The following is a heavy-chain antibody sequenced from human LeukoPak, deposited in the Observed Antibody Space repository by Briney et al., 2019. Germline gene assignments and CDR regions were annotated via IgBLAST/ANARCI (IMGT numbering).Heavy chain of an antibody. J-gene: IGHJ5*02. CDR3: AKDRTNGLQWLVRGGWFDP. CDR2: ISGSGGST. D-gene: IGHD6-19*01. V-gene: IGHV3-23*01. CDR1: GFTFSSYA. Sequence: GGSLRLSCAASGFTFSSYAMSWVRQAPGKGLEWVSSISGSGGSTYYADSVKGRFTISRDNSKNTLYLQMNSLRAEDTAVYYCAKDRTNGLQWLVRGGWFDPWGQGTLVTVSS.